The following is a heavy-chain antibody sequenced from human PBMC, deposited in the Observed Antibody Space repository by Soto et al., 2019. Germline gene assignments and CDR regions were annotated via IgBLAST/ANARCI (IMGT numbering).Heavy chain of an antibody. CDR1: GFTCSNYV. Sequence: GGSLRLSCAASGFTCSNYVITWVRQAPGKGLEWVSGISGSGDRTYYADSVKGRFTISRDNSKNTLYLQMNSLRAEDTAVYYCAKDTNYDFWSGDVGYFDYWGQGTKVTVSS. D-gene: IGHD3-3*01. V-gene: IGHV3-23*01. CDR2: ISGSGDRT. CDR3: AKDTNYDFWSGDVGYFDY. J-gene: IGHJ4*02.